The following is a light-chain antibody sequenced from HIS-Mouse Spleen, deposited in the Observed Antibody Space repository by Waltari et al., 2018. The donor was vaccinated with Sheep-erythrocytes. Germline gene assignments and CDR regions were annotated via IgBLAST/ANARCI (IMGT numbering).Light chain of an antibody. J-gene: IGLJ3*02. CDR3: SSYAGSNNWV. CDR1: SSDVGGYNY. CDR2: EVS. V-gene: IGLV2-8*01. Sequence: LTQPRSVSGSPGQSVTISCTGTSSDVGGYNYVSWYQQHPGKAPKLMIYEVSKRPSGVPGRFSGSKSGNTASLTVSGLQAEDEADYYCSSYAGSNNWVVGGGTKLTVL.